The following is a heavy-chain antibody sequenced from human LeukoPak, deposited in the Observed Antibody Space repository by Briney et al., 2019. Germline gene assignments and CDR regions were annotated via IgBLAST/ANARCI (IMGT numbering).Heavy chain of an antibody. D-gene: IGHD2-21*01. V-gene: IGHV3-23*01. J-gene: IGHJ6*03. CDR2: ISTGVAST. CDR1: GFTFSNSG. Sequence: PGGTLRPSCAASGFTFSNSGMSWVRQAPGKGLEWLSAISTGVASTYYADSVKGRFTISRDNSKNTLYLQMNSLRVEDTAVYYCARRNLRDGSHCGGDCYYHYMDVWGKGTTVTISS. CDR3: ARRNLRDGSHCGGDCYYHYMDV.